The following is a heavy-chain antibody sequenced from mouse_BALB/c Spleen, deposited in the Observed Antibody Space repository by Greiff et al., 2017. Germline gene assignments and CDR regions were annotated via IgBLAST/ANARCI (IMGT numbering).Heavy chain of an antibody. CDR3: ARGIYYAMDY. Sequence: VQLQQSGAELARPGASVKLSCKASGYTFTSYWMQWVKQRPGQGLEWIGAIYPGDGDTRYTQKFKGKATLTADKSSSTAYMQLSSLASEDSAVYYCARGIYYAMDYWGQGTSVTVSS. V-gene: IGHV1-87*01. J-gene: IGHJ4*01. D-gene: IGHD2-14*01. CDR2: IYPGDGDT. CDR1: GYTFTSYW.